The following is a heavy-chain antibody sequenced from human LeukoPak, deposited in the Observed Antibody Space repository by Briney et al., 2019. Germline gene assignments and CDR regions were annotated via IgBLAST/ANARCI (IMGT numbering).Heavy chain of an antibody. V-gene: IGHV3-53*01. CDR3: ARDLDGYNLGFDY. D-gene: IGHD5-24*01. CDR1: GFTFSSYA. Sequence: GGSLRLSCAASGFTFSSYAMSWVRQAPGKGLEWVSVIYSGGSTYYADSVKGRFTISRDNSKNTLYLQMNSLRAEDTAVYYCARDLDGYNLGFDYWGQGTLVTVSS. CDR2: IYSGGST. J-gene: IGHJ4*02.